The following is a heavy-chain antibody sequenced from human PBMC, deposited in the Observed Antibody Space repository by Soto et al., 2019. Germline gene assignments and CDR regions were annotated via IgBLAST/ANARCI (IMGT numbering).Heavy chain of an antibody. D-gene: IGHD1-1*01. V-gene: IGHV1-46*01. CDR3: ARNDKRGLAY. Sequence: SXKVSFKASGYTXTNYYMHWGRQAPGQGLEWRGFINPTGGSTSYSQKFQGRVNMTRDTSTSTVYMDLSSLRSADTAVYYCARNDKRGLAYWGQGTLGTVSS. J-gene: IGHJ4*02. CDR1: GYTXTNYY. CDR2: INPTGGST.